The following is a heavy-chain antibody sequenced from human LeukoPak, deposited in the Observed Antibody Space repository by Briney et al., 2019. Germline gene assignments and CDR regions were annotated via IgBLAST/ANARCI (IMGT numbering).Heavy chain of an antibody. D-gene: IGHD1-7*01. CDR3: ARSTGTTSPYYYYGMDV. CDR1: GFTFSSYG. CDR2: ISYDGSNK. Sequence: GGSLRLSCAASGFTFSSYGMHWVRQAPGKGLEWVAVISYDGSNKYYADSVKGRFTISRDNSKNTLYLQMNSLRAEDTAVYYCARSTGTTSPYYYYGMDVWGQGTTVTVSS. V-gene: IGHV3-30*03. J-gene: IGHJ6*02.